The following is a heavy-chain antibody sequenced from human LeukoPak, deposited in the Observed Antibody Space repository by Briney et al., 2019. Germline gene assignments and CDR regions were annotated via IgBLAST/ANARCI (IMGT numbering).Heavy chain of an antibody. CDR1: GFTFSSYS. CDR3: ARDGGSTLDY. D-gene: IGHD2-2*01. CDR2: ISSSSSYI. Sequence: PGGSLRLSCAASGFTFSSYSMNWVRQAPGKGLEWVSSISSSSSYIYYADSVKGRFTISRDNAKNSLYLQMNGLRAEDTAVYYCARDGGSTLDYWGQGTLVTVSS. J-gene: IGHJ4*02. V-gene: IGHV3-21*01.